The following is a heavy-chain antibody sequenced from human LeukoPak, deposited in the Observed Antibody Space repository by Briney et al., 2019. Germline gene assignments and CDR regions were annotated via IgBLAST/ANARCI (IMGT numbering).Heavy chain of an antibody. CDR3: ASGYSYDSSGYLGGDY. V-gene: IGHV3-30-3*01. J-gene: IGHJ4*02. D-gene: IGHD3-22*01. CDR1: VFSFSSDA. Sequence: GGSLRLSCAPSVFSFSSDAMHWVRQAPGKGLEWVAFISYDGSNKYYPDSVRGRFTISRDNSKNTLYLQMSGLRAEDTALYYCASGYSYDSSGYLGGDYWGQGTLVTVSS. CDR2: ISYDGSNK.